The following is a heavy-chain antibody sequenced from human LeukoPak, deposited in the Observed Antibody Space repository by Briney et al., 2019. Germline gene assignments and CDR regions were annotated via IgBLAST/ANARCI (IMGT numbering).Heavy chain of an antibody. Sequence: SETLSLTCTVSGGSISSSSYYWGWIRQPPGKGLEWIGSIYYSGSTYYNPSLKSRVTISIDTSKNQFSLKLSSVTAADTAVYYCARGPRKIDPWGQGTLVTVSS. V-gene: IGHV4-39*01. CDR2: IYYSGST. J-gene: IGHJ5*02. CDR3: ARGPRKIDP. CDR1: GGSISSSSYY.